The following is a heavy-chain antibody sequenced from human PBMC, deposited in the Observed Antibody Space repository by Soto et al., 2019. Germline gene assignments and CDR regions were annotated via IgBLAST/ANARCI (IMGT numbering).Heavy chain of an antibody. CDR2: IYYSGST. V-gene: IGHV4-39*01. J-gene: IGHJ6*02. D-gene: IGHD2-15*01. CDR3: ARLTQYCSGGSCYPYYYYGMDV. CDR1: GGSISSSSYY. Sequence: SETLSLTCTVSGGSISSSSYYWGWIRQPPGKGLEWIGSIYYSGSTYYNPSLKSRVTISVDTSKNQFSLKLSSVTAADTAVYYCARLTQYCSGGSCYPYYYYGMDVWGQGTTVTVSS.